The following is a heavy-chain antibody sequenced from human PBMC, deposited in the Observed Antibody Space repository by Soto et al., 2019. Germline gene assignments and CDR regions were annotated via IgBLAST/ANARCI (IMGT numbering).Heavy chain of an antibody. CDR1: GFTFSRHT. V-gene: IGHV3-30-3*01. Sequence: QVQLVESGGGVVQPGRSLRLSCAASGFTFSRHTMHWVRQAPGKGLEWVAAISDDGSNTYYANSVKGRFTISRDNSKNTLYLQMNSLSSEDTAVHHCARAVYYDFWSVFNTHPYYFDDWGQGTLVTVSS. J-gene: IGHJ4*02. CDR2: ISDDGSNT. CDR3: ARAVYYDFWSVFNTHPYYFDD. D-gene: IGHD3-3*01.